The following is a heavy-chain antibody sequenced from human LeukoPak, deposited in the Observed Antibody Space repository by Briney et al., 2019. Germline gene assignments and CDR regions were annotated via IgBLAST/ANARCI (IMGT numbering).Heavy chain of an antibody. CDR3: ARGKVWYGELEDAYYFDS. Sequence: PSETLSLTCAVSGGSFSDDYWTWIRQPPGKGLEWIGDINHSGHTNYNPSLKSRVTISLHTSKNQFSLKLSSVTAADTAVYYCARGKVWYGELEDAYYFDSWGQGTLVTVSS. V-gene: IGHV4-34*01. CDR1: GGSFSDDY. J-gene: IGHJ4*02. CDR2: INHSGHT. D-gene: IGHD3-10*01.